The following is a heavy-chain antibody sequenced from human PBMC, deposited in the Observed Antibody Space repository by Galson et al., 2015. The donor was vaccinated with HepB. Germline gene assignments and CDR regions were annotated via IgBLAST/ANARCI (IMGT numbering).Heavy chain of an antibody. Sequence: SLRLSCTASGFTFSSYAMSWVRQAPGKGLEWVSAISGSGGSTYYADSVKGRFTISRDNSKNTLYLQMNSLRAEDTAVYYCAKSGYCSGGSCYGWFDPWGQGTLVTVSS. J-gene: IGHJ5*02. V-gene: IGHV3-23*01. CDR1: GFTFSSYA. D-gene: IGHD2-15*01. CDR2: ISGSGGST. CDR3: AKSGYCSGGSCYGWFDP.